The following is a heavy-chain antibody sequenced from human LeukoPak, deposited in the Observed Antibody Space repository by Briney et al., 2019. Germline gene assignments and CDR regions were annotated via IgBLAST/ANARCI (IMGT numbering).Heavy chain of an antibody. D-gene: IGHD1-26*01. CDR2: IYYSGST. CDR3: ARLSDKGEGSPLSSGFFDY. CDR1: GGSISSSSYY. J-gene: IGHJ4*02. Sequence: SETLSLTCTVSGGSISSSSYYWGWIRQPPGKGLEWIGSIYYSGSTYYNPSLKSRVTISVDTSKNQFSLKLSSVTAADTAVYYCARLSDKGEGSPLSSGFFDYGAQETLVPVPS. V-gene: IGHV4-39*01.